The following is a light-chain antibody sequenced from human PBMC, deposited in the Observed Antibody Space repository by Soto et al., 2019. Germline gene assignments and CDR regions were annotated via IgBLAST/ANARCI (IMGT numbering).Light chain of an antibody. J-gene: IGKJ1*01. CDR3: QQSYSTPRT. Sequence: DIQMTQSPSSLSASVGDRVTITCRASQYISSHLNWYQQKPGKAPKLLIYAASSLQSGVPSRFSGSGSGTDFTLTISSLQPEDFATLYCQQSYSTPRTFGQGTKVEVK. CDR2: AAS. CDR1: QYISSH. V-gene: IGKV1-39*01.